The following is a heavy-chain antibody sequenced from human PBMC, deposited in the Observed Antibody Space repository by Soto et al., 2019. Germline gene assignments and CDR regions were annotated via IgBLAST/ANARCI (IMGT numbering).Heavy chain of an antibody. CDR2: ISYDGSNK. CDR3: ATPLLWFGNRPSAPYGMDV. Sequence: PGGSLRLSCAASGFTFSSYGIHWVRQAPGKGLEWVAVISYDGSNKYYADSVKGRFTISRDNSKNTLYLQMNSLRAEDTAVYYCATPLLWFGNRPSAPYGMDVWGQGTTVTVSS. J-gene: IGHJ6*02. CDR1: GFTFSSYG. D-gene: IGHD3-10*01. V-gene: IGHV3-30*03.